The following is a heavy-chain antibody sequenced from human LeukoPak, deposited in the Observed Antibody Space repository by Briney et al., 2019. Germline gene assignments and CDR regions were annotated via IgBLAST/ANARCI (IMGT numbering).Heavy chain of an antibody. V-gene: IGHV3-9*01. J-gene: IGHJ4*02. CDR1: GFTFHDYS. CDR3: AKGGGPYYYDSSGYYYFDY. Sequence: GGSLRLSCEGSGFTFHDYSIHWVRQAPGKGLEWVSGISWNSGSIAYADSVKGRFTISRDNAKNSLYLQMNSLRAEDTALYYCAKGGGPYYYDSSGYYYFDYWGQGTLVTVSS. D-gene: IGHD3-22*01. CDR2: ISWNSGSI.